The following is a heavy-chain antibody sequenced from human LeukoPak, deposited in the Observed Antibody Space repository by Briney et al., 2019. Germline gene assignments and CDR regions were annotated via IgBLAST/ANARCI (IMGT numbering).Heavy chain of an antibody. CDR1: GFTFSSLA. Sequence: GGSLILSCAASGFTFSSLAMGWVRQAPGKGLEWVSVISDSGGTTYYADSVKGRFTISRDNSRNTLYLQMNSLRVEDTAVYYCAKDARRRSGWYFFDNCGAGTLVTVSS. J-gene: IGHJ4*02. CDR3: AKDARRRSGWYFFDN. V-gene: IGHV3-23*01. D-gene: IGHD6-19*01. CDR2: ISDSGGTT.